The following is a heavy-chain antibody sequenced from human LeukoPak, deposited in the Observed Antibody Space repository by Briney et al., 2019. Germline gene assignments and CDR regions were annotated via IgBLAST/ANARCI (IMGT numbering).Heavy chain of an antibody. D-gene: IGHD6-13*01. Sequence: PSETLSLTCTVSVGSISSYYWSWIRQPPGKGLDWIGYIYYSGSTNYNPSLKSRVTISVDTSKNQFSLKLSSGTAADTAVYYCARRSSSWPVPYYFDYWGQGTLVTVSS. V-gene: IGHV4-59*08. CDR3: ARRSSSWPVPYYFDY. J-gene: IGHJ4*02. CDR2: IYYSGST. CDR1: VGSISSYY.